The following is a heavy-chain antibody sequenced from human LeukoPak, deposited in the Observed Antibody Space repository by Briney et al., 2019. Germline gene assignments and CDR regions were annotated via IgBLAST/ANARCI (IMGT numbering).Heavy chain of an antibody. V-gene: IGHV3-30*18. Sequence: GRSLRLSCAASGFTFSSYGMHWVRQAPGKGLEWVAVISYDGSNKYYADSVKGRFTISRDNSKNTLYLQMNSLRAEDTAVYYCAKDTIRGRGYCSSTSCYGPIYWGQGTLVTVSS. D-gene: IGHD2-2*01. CDR2: ISYDGSNK. CDR3: AKDTIRGRGYCSSTSCYGPIY. CDR1: GFTFSSYG. J-gene: IGHJ4*02.